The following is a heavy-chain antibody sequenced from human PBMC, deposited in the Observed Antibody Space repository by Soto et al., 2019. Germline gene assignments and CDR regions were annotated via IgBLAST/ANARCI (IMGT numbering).Heavy chain of an antibody. CDR2: MNPNSGNT. CDR1: GYTFTSYD. J-gene: IGHJ4*02. V-gene: IGHV1-8*01. Sequence: ASVKVSCKASGYTFTSYDINWVRQATGQGLEWMGWMNPNSGNTGYAQKFQGRVTMTRNTSISTAYMELSSLRSEDTAVYYCARAAILTYCSSTSCYADYFDYWGQGTLVTVSS. CDR3: ARAAILTYCSSTSCYADYFDY. D-gene: IGHD2-2*01.